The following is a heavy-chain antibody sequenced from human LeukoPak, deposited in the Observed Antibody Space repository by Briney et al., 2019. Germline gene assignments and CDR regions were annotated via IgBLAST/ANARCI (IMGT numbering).Heavy chain of an antibody. D-gene: IGHD2-2*01. CDR1: GFTFSSYA. V-gene: IGHV3-30-3*01. J-gene: IGHJ3*02. CDR2: ISYDGSNK. Sequence: GGSLRLSCAASGFTFSSYAMHWVRQAPGKGLEWVAVISYDGSNKYYADSVKGRFTISRDNSKNTLYLQMNSLRAEDTAVYYCAREGCSSTSCYRDAFDIWGQGTMVTVSS. CDR3: AREGCSSTSCYRDAFDI.